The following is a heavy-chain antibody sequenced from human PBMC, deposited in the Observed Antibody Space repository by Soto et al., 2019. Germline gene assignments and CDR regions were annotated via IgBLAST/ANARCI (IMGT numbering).Heavy chain of an antibody. D-gene: IGHD6-13*01. V-gene: IGHV4-34*01. CDR2: IFHTGNT. CDR1: NGAFTGYY. J-gene: IGHJ4*02. CDR3: ARGASGSPYPY. Sequence: QVHLQQWGAGLLKPSETLSLTCAVSNGAFTGYYWTWIRQPPGKGLEWIGEIFHTGNTNYNPSLRSRVTISQDISKNQFSLNLGSVTAADTAVYYCARGASGSPYPYWGQGTLVTVSS.